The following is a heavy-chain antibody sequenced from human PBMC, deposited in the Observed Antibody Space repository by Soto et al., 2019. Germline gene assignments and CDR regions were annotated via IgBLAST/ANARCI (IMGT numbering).Heavy chain of an antibody. CDR3: AGTPGAYGDYYFDY. CDR1: GGFISNYF. CDR2: IYDSGRT. Sequence: PSETLSLTCTVCGGFISNYFWSWIRQPPGKGLEWIGYIYDSGRTTYNPSLKSRVTISVDTSKHQFSLNLSSVTAADTAVYYCAGTPGAYGDYYFDYWGQGTLVTVSS. D-gene: IGHD4-17*01. V-gene: IGHV4-59*01. J-gene: IGHJ4*02.